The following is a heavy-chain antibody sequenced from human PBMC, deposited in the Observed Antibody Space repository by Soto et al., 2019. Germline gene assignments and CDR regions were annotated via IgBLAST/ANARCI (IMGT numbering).Heavy chain of an antibody. CDR3: STPTGSYYSQFDY. Sequence: EVQLVESGGDLVKPGGSLRLSCAASVFTFTNAWMNWVRQAPGKGLEWVGRIKSKTDGGTTDYAAPVKGRFTISRDDSKNTLYLQMNSLKIEDTAVYYCSTPTGSYYSQFDYWGHGTLVTVSS. CDR1: VFTFTNAW. J-gene: IGHJ4*01. CDR2: IKSKTDGGTT. D-gene: IGHD1-26*01. V-gene: IGHV3-15*07.